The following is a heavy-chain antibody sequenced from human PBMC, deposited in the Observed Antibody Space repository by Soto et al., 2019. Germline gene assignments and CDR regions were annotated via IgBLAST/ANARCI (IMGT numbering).Heavy chain of an antibody. J-gene: IGHJ6*02. CDR1: GFTFSSYS. Sequence: EVQLVESGGGLVQPGGSLRLSCAASGFTFSSYSMNWVRQAPGKGLEWVSYISSSSSTIYYADSVKGRFTISRDNAKNSLYLQMNSVRDEDTAVYYCARDLRGLVVVHMDVWGQGTTVTVSS. CDR3: ARDLRGLVVVHMDV. V-gene: IGHV3-48*02. CDR2: ISSSSSTI. D-gene: IGHD3-22*01.